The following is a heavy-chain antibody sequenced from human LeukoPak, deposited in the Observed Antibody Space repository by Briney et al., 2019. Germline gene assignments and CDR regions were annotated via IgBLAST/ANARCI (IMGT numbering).Heavy chain of an antibody. V-gene: IGHV1-18*01. CDR2: ISAYNGNT. CDR1: GYTFTSYG. Sequence: ASVKVSCKASGYTFTSYGISWVRQAPGQGLEWMGWISAYNGNTNYAQKLQGRVTMTTDTSSSTAYMELRSLRSDDTAVYYCARDLSIAAAGTNFDYWGQGTLVTVSS. D-gene: IGHD6-13*01. CDR3: ARDLSIAAAGTNFDY. J-gene: IGHJ4*02.